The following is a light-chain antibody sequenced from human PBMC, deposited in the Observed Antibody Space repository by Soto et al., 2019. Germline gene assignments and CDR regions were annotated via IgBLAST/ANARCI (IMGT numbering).Light chain of an antibody. CDR2: DVR. J-gene: IGLJ2*01. CDR1: NSDVGGYNY. CDR3: GTWDSSLSAVV. V-gene: IGLV2-11*01. Sequence: QSALTQPRSVSGSPGQSVTISCTGTNSDVGGYNYVSWYQQHPGKAPKLMIYDVRKRPSGVPDRFSGSKSGSTASLTISGLQAEDEADYYCGTWDSSLSAVVFGGGTKLTVL.